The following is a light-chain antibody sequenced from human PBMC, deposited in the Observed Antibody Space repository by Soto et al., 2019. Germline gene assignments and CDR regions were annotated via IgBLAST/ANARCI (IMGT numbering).Light chain of an antibody. CDR1: GSNIGSRY. Sequence: QSVLTQPPSASGTPGQRVTISCSGSGSNIGSRYVYWYRQVPGTAPKLLIYQDSQRPSGVPDRFSGSKSGTSASLAISGLRSEDEAEYYCPAWDDSLSGPVFGGGTKLTVL. CDR2: QDS. CDR3: PAWDDSLSGPV. J-gene: IGLJ3*02. V-gene: IGLV1-47*01.